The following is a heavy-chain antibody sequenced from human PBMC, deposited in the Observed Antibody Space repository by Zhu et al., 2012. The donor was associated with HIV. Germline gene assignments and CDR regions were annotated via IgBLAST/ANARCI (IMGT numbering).Heavy chain of an antibody. D-gene: IGHD3-10*01. CDR3: ARLLWFGERAFDI. Sequence: QVQLQESGPGLVKPSQTLSLTCSVSGGSINSRDYYWSWIRQPPGKGLEWIGYIFYSGSTYYNPSLKSRVIISVDTSKNQFSLNLSSVTAADTAVYYCARLLWFGERAFDIWGQGTMVTVSS. J-gene: IGHJ3*02. CDR2: IFYSGST. CDR1: GGSINSRDYY. V-gene: IGHV4-30-4*01.